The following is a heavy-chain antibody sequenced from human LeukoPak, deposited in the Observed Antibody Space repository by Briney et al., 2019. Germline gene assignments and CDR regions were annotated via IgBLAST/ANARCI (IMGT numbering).Heavy chain of an antibody. CDR2: IIPIFGTA. CDR3: ARYFCGGGSCYPFDY. V-gene: IGHV1-69*06. CDR1: GGTFSSYA. J-gene: IGHJ4*02. Sequence: SVKVSCKASGGTFSSYAISWVRQAPGQGLEWMGGIIPIFGTANYAQKFQGRVTITADKSTSTAYMELSSLKAEDTATYYCARYFCGGGSCYPFDYWGQGTLVTVSS. D-gene: IGHD2-15*01.